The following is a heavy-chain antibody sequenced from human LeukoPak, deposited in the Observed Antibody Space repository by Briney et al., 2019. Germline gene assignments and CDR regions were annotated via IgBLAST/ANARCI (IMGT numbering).Heavy chain of an antibody. J-gene: IGHJ4*02. CDR1: GFTFSSYS. Sequence: GGSLRLSCAASGFTFSSYSMNWVRQAPGKGLEWVSSISSSSSYIYYADSVKGRFTISRDNAKNSLYLQMNSLRAEDTAAYYRARDSLNPYYFDYWGQGTLVTVSS. CDR3: ARDSLNPYYFDY. V-gene: IGHV3-21*01. D-gene: IGHD1-14*01. CDR2: ISSSSSYI.